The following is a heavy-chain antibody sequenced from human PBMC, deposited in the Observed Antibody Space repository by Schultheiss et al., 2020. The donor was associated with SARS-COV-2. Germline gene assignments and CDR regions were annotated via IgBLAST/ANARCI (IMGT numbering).Heavy chain of an antibody. CDR3: ARRATRCVDL. V-gene: IGHV3-74*01. Sequence: GESLKISCAASGFTFTNYWMHWVRQAPGQGLVWVSRISTDGSTTAYADSVKGRFTISRDNANNTLYLQLNSLRDDDTAVYYCARRATRCVDLWGQGTLVTVSS. J-gene: IGHJ5*02. CDR2: ISTDGSTT. CDR1: GFTFTNYW. D-gene: IGHD2-2*01.